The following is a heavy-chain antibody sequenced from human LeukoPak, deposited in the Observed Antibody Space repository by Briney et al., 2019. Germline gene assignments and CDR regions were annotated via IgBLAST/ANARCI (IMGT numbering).Heavy chain of an antibody. CDR1: GFTFDYYA. V-gene: IGHV3-9*01. J-gene: IGHJ4*02. Sequence: GGSLRLSCAASGFTFDYYAMHWVRQAPGKVLEWVSGHSWNSTNMDYAGSVNRRFTILRDNAKNSMYLQMNSLRAEDTALYYCAKDNMGDYYGSGSYYIEYYFDYWGQGTLVTVSS. D-gene: IGHD3-10*01. CDR3: AKDNMGDYYGSGSYYIEYYFDY. CDR2: HSWNSTNM.